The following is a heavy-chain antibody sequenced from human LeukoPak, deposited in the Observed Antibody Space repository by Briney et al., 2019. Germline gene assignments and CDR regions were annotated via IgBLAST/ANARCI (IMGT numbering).Heavy chain of an antibody. CDR2: INPNSGGT. D-gene: IGHD3-3*01. J-gene: IGHJ6*02. CDR1: GYTFTVYY. V-gene: IGHV1-2*02. Sequence: ASVKLSCKASGYTFTVYYMHWVRQAPGQGLEWMGWINPNSGGTNYAQKFQGRVTMTRDTSISTAYMELSRLRSDDTAVYYCARSYDFWSRYYYGMDVWGQGTTVTVSS. CDR3: ARSYDFWSRYYYGMDV.